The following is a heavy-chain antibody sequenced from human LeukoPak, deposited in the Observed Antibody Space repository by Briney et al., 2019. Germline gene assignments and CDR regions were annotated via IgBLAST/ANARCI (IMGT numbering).Heavy chain of an antibody. CDR2: IYPGDSDT. D-gene: IGHD6-19*01. Sequence: GESLKISCKGSGYSFTSYWIGWVRQTPGKGLEWMGIIYPGDSDTRYSPSFQGQVTISADKSISNAYLKWSSLKASDTAMYYCARDIAVAGTSLFDYWGQGTLVTVSS. CDR1: GYSFTSYW. CDR3: ARDIAVAGTSLFDY. V-gene: IGHV5-51*01. J-gene: IGHJ4*02.